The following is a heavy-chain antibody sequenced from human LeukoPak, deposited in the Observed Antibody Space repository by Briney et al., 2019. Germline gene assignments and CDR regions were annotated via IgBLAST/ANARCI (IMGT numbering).Heavy chain of an antibody. CDR3: ARDRGFLGIWYYFDY. Sequence: GGSLRLSCAASGFTFSSYAMYWVRQAPGKGLEWVAVISYDGSNKYYADSVKGRFTISRDSTKDTLYLQMNSLRPEDAAVYYCARDRGFLGIWYYFDYWGQGTLVTVSS. J-gene: IGHJ4*02. V-gene: IGHV3-30*01. D-gene: IGHD7-27*01. CDR1: GFTFSSYA. CDR2: ISYDGSNK.